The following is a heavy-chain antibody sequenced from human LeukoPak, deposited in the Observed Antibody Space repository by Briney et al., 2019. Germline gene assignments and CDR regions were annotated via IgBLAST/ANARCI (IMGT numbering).Heavy chain of an antibody. V-gene: IGHV3-64*01. CDR3: ARDHTQYYDFWSGYSYYFDY. Sequence: GGSLRHSCAASGFTFSSYAMHWVRQAPGKGLEYVSAISSNGGSTYYANSVKGRFTISRDNSKNTLYLQMGSLRAEDMAVYYCARDHTQYYDFWSGYSYYFDYWGQGTLVTVSS. CDR1: GFTFSSYA. J-gene: IGHJ4*02. D-gene: IGHD3-3*01. CDR2: ISSNGGST.